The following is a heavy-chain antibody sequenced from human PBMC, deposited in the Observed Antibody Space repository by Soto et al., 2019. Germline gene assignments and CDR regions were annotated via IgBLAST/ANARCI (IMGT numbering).Heavy chain of an antibody. Sequence: TLAPTLTVSGCSITKYYWSWVRQPPGKGLEWIGYIYDSGRTNYNPSLKSRVTISVDTSKNQFSLKLSSVTAADTAVYYCARGRKDSSGYLYYFDYWGQGTLVTVSS. J-gene: IGHJ4*01. V-gene: IGHV4-59*07. CDR3: ARGRKDSSGYLYYFDY. CDR1: GCSITKYY. D-gene: IGHD3-22*01. CDR2: IYDSGRT.